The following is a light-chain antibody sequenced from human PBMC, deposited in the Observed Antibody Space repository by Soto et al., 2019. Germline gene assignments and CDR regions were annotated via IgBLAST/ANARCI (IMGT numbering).Light chain of an antibody. CDR2: GAS. Sequence: EVVLTQSPDPLSLSPGERATLSCRASQSISSDYLVWYQQKPGQAPRLLIYGASSRATGIPDRFSGSGSGIDFTLTINRLELEDFAVYYCQHYGNSPPSVTFGPGTKVDIK. V-gene: IGKV3-20*01. J-gene: IGKJ3*01. CDR1: QSISSDY. CDR3: QHYGNSPPSVT.